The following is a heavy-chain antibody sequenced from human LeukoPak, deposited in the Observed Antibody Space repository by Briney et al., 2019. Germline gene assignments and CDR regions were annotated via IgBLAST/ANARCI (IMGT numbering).Heavy chain of an antibody. CDR1: GGSISSYY. D-gene: IGHD3-22*01. CDR2: IYYSGST. CDR3: ARGPYYDSSGSGGFDP. J-gene: IGHJ5*02. Sequence: SETLSLTCTVSGGSISSYYWSWIRQPPAKGLEWIGYIYYSGSTNYNPSLKSRVTISVDTSKNQFSLKLSSVTAADTAVYYCARGPYYDSSGSGGFDPWGQGTLVTVSS. V-gene: IGHV4-59*01.